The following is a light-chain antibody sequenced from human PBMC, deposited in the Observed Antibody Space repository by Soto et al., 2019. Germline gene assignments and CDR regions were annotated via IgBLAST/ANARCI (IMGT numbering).Light chain of an antibody. V-gene: IGKV3-15*01. CDR3: QQYDNWPPWT. CDR2: GAS. J-gene: IGKJ1*01. Sequence: EIVMTQSPATLSVSPGERATLSCRASQSVSNNLAWYQQKPGQAPRILLYGASTRAIGIPDRFSGSGSETEFTLTISSLQSEDFAVYYCQQYDNWPPWTFGQGTKVEIK. CDR1: QSVSNN.